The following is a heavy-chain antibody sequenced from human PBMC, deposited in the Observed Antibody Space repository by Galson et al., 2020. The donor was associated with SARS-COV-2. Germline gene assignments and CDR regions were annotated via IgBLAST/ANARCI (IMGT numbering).Heavy chain of an antibody. CDR3: ARDPAKYTMHFWYFDV. Sequence: GESLKISCTASGFAFRDYTMHWVRQAPGKGLEWVALILFDGSRIHYADSVKGRFSISRDNSNNALFLQMDSLRPEDTAVYYCARDPAKYTMHFWYFDVWGRGSLVRVSS. J-gene: IGHJ2*01. V-gene: IGHV3-30*04. CDR2: ILFDGSRI. D-gene: IGHD3-10*01. CDR1: GFAFRDYT.